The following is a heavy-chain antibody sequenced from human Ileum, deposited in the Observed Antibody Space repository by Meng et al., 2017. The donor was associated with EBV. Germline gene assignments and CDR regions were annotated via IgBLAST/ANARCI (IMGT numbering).Heavy chain of an antibody. Sequence: HVPVRASVPGLVSPSPNLDLTCAVQGRSLISSVDDWSWIRQPPGKGLEWIGYKYHSGSTYYNPSLKSRVTMSVDTSRNQFSLKLSSVTAADTAVYYCARRGGYDILTPVGWFDPWGQGTLVTVSS. CDR1: GRSLISSVDD. V-gene: IGHV4-30-4*01. CDR3: ARRGGYDILTPVGWFDP. J-gene: IGHJ5*02. D-gene: IGHD3-9*01. CDR2: KYHSGST.